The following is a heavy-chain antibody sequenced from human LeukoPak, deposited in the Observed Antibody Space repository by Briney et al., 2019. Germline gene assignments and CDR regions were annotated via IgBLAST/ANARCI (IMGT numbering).Heavy chain of an antibody. D-gene: IGHD6-13*01. CDR3: ARAGSSWSFDY. CDR1: GGSISSYY. CDR2: IYYSGST. J-gene: IGHJ4*02. Sequence: SETLSLTCTVSGGSISSYYWSWIRQPPGKGLEWIGYIYYSGSTNYNPSLESRVTISVDTSKNQLSLKLTSVTAADTAVYYCARAGSSWSFDYWGQGTLVTVSS. V-gene: IGHV4-59*01.